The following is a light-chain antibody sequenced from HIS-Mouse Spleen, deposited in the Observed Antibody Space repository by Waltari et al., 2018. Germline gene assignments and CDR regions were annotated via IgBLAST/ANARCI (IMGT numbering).Light chain of an antibody. CDR1: ALPKKY. V-gene: IGLV3-10*01. Sequence: SYELTQPPSVSVSPGQTARITCSGDALPKKYAYWYQQKSGQAPVLVIYEESKRPSGIPGRFSGSSSGTMATLTISGAQVEDEAVYYCYSTDSSGNHRVFGGGTKLTVL. J-gene: IGLJ2*01. CDR2: EES. CDR3: YSTDSSGNHRV.